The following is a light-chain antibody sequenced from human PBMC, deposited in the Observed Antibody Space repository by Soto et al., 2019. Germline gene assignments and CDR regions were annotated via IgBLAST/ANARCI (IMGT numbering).Light chain of an antibody. CDR2: ATS. CDR1: QRISTD. J-gene: IGKJ1*01. V-gene: IGKV1-39*01. Sequence: DIPMTQSPSSLSASVGDRVTISCRASQRISTDFNWYQQKPGKPPNLLIYATSILQSGVPSRFSGGGSGTDFTLTISSLQPEDFATYYCQQSYRDPRTFGQGTKVEF. CDR3: QQSYRDPRT.